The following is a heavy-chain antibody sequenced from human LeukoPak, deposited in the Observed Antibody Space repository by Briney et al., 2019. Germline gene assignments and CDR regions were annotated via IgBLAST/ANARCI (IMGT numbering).Heavy chain of an antibody. CDR2: IYYSGST. Sequence: SETLSLTCTVSGGSISGYYWSWIRQPPGKGLEWIGYIYYSGSTNYNPSRNSRVTISVDTSKNQFSLRLISVTAADTAVYYCARVYSSSGWYGSFQHWGQGTLVSVSS. J-gene: IGHJ1*01. D-gene: IGHD6-19*01. V-gene: IGHV4-59*01. CDR3: ARVYSSSGWYGSFQH. CDR1: GGSISGYY.